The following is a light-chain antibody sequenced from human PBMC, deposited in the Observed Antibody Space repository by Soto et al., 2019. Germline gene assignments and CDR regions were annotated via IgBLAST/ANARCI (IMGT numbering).Light chain of an antibody. V-gene: IGLV1-47*02. CDR3: AAWDDNLNAYV. Sequence: QSALTQPPSASSTPGQTVTISCSGSTSNIGTFYVYWYQHLPGTAPKLLIYIGDQRSSGVSDRFSGSKSGTSASLAISGLRSDDEADYYCAAWDDNLNAYVVGSGTQLTVL. J-gene: IGLJ6*01. CDR1: TSNIGTFY. CDR2: IGD.